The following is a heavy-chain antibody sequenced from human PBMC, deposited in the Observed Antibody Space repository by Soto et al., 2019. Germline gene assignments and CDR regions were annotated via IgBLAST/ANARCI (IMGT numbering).Heavy chain of an antibody. CDR1: RFMFSSAW. V-gene: IGHV3-15*01. CDR3: VEGWNDF. D-gene: IGHD1-1*01. J-gene: IGHJ4*02. CDR2: IKSKSEGETR. Sequence: EVHVVESGGDLVRPGGSLTLSCATSRFMFSSAWMSWVRQAPGRGLEWVVRIKSKSEGETRDYAAPVKGRFDISRDDSKKMVYLQMNSLKAEDTGLYYCVEGWNDFWGQGTLVTVSS.